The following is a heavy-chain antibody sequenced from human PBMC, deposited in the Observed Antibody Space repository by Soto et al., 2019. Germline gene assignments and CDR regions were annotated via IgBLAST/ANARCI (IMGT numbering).Heavy chain of an antibody. CDR3: AKGSVAFDY. D-gene: IGHD1-26*01. J-gene: IGHJ4*02. Sequence: SLRLSCAASGFTFSSYAMSWVRQAPGKGLEWVSSISTGGGTTYYADSVKGRFTISRDNSKNTLHLQMNSLGAEDTAVYYCAKGSVAFDYWGQGTLVTVSS. V-gene: IGHV3-23*01. CDR2: ISTGGGTT. CDR1: GFTFSSYA.